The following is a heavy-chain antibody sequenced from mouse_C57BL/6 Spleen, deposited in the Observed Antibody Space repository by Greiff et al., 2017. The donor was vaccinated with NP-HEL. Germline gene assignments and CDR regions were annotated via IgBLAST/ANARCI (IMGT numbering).Heavy chain of an antibody. CDR3: ARPGGNYAMDY. Sequence: QVQLQQPGAELVKPGASVKMSCKASGYTFTSYWITWVKQRPGQGLEWIGDIYPGSGSTNYNEKFKSKATLTVDTSSSTAYLQLSSLTSEDSAVYYCARPGGNYAMDYWGQGTSVTVSS. V-gene: IGHV1-55*01. J-gene: IGHJ4*01. CDR2: IYPGSGST. CDR1: GYTFTSYW. D-gene: IGHD1-1*01.